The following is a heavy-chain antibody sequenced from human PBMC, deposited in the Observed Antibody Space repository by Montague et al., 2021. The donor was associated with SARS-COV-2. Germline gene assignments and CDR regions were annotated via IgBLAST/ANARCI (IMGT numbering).Heavy chain of an antibody. CDR1: GGSISSYY. J-gene: IGHJ4*02. CDR3: ARGRDGYYHRSALFDY. V-gene: IGHV4-59*01. Sequence: SGTLSLTCTVSGGSISSYYWSWIRQPPGKGLEWIGYIYYSGSTNYNPSLKSRVTISVDTSKDQFSLKLTSVTAADTAVYYCARGRDGYYHRSALFDYWGQGTLVTVSS. D-gene: IGHD3-22*01. CDR2: IYYSGST.